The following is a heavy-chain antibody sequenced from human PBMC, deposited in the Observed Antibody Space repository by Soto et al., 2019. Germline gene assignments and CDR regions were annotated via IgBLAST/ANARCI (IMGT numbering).Heavy chain of an antibody. J-gene: IGHJ4*02. CDR3: AGGETPLFDY. Sequence: SETLSLTCDVSGDTISTGGYTWNWIRQPPGKGLEWIGYIYDSGNTNYNPSLKSRVNISVDTSKKQFSLRLSSVTAADTAVYYCAGGETPLFDYWGQGTLVTVSS. V-gene: IGHV4-61*08. CDR1: GDTISTGGYT. CDR2: IYDSGNT. D-gene: IGHD3-16*01.